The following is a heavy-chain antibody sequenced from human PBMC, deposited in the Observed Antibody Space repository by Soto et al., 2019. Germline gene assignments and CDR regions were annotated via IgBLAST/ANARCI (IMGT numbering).Heavy chain of an antibody. CDR1: GGTFGNDI. J-gene: IGHJ5*02. V-gene: IGHV1-69*08. CDR3: VRVVVTMVRGVIVHNWFDP. D-gene: IGHD3-10*01. CDR2: IIPLLDTT. Sequence: GASVKVSCKTSGGTFGNDIITWVRQAPGQGLEWMGRIIPLLDTTSYAQKFQGRVTITRDTSASTAYMELSSLRSEDTAVYYCVRVVVTMVRGVIVHNWFDPWGQGTLVTVSS.